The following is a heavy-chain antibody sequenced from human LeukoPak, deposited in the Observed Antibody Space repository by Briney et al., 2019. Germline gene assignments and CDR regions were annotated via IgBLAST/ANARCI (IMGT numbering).Heavy chain of an antibody. CDR2: ISLDGKNE. D-gene: IGHD6-19*01. V-gene: IGHV3-30*04. CDR3: AAHLGSGWHLGY. J-gene: IGHJ4*02. Sequence: GGSLRLPCVASGLSFTTKAMHWVRQAPGEGLEWMSYISLDGKNESYADSVRGRFTISRDNSRNTVYLQMNSLRPEDTAVYYCAAHLGSGWHLGYWGQGIRVTVSP. CDR1: GLSFTTKA.